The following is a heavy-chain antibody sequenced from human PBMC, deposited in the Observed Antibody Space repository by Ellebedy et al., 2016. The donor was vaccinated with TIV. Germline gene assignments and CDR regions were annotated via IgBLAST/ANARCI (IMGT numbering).Heavy chain of an antibody. CDR1: GGSISSSNY. CDR3: ARDDYYDSSGYYHGLDY. V-gene: IGHV4-39*07. J-gene: IGHJ4*02. Sequence: GSLRLXXTVSGGSISSSNYWGWIRQPPGKGLEWIGTIYYSGSTYYNPSLKSRVTISIDTSKNQFSLKLSSVTAADTAVYYCARDDYYDSSGYYHGLDYWGQGTQVTVSS. CDR2: IYYSGST. D-gene: IGHD3-22*01.